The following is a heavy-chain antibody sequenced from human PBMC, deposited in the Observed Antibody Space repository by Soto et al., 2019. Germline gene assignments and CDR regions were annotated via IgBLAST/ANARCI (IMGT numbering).Heavy chain of an antibody. CDR3: AKKGLGSLATYCTTGDCHYAFDV. CDR2: ISGGGDGT. J-gene: IGHJ3*01. Sequence: EVHLLESGGGLVRPGGSLRLSCAASGFTFYNYAMNWVRQAPGKGLEWVSTISGGGDGTYYADSVKGRFTISRDNSRNTVYRQMSSLRAEDTAVYYCAKKGLGSLATYCTTGDCHYAFDVWGQGTLVTVSS. D-gene: IGHD2-8*01. CDR1: GFTFYNYA. V-gene: IGHV3-23*01.